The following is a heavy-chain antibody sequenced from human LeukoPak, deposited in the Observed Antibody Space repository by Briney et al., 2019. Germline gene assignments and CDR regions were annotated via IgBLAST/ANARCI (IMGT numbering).Heavy chain of an antibody. Sequence: GGSLRLSCAASGFTFSSYAMSWVRQAPGKGLEWVSAISGSGGSTYYADSVKGRFTISRDNSKNTLYLQMNSLRAEDKAIYYCAKNGDRGAYCSGGSCYPYYYYYIDVWGKGTTVTISS. D-gene: IGHD2-15*01. J-gene: IGHJ6*03. V-gene: IGHV3-23*01. CDR1: GFTFSSYA. CDR3: AKNGDRGAYCSGGSCYPYYYYYIDV. CDR2: ISGSGGST.